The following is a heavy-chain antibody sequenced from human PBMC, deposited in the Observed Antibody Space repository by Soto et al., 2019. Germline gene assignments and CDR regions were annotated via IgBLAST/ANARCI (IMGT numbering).Heavy chain of an antibody. CDR3: ARQSGFWSGYYTVHPRKYYYYGMDV. CDR1: GYSFTSYW. Sequence: GESLKISCKGSGYSFTSYWISWVRQMPGKGLEWMGRIDPSDSYTNHSPSFQGHVTISADKSISTAYLQWSSLKASDTAMYYCARQSGFWSGYYTVHPRKYYYYGMDVWGQGTTVTVPS. D-gene: IGHD3-3*01. J-gene: IGHJ6*02. V-gene: IGHV5-10-1*01. CDR2: IDPSDSYT.